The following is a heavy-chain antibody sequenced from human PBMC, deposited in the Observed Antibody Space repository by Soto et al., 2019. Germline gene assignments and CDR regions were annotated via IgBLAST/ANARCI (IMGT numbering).Heavy chain of an antibody. CDR3: ARDDLNGRDSPGDAFDI. CDR1: GGSISSYY. CDR2: IYTSGST. Sequence: SETLSLTCTVSGGSISSYYWSWIRQPAGKGLEWIGRIYTSGSTNYNPSLKSRVTMSVDTSKNQFSLKLSSVTAADTAVYYCARDDLNGRDSPGDAFDIWGQGPMVTVSS. V-gene: IGHV4-4*07. J-gene: IGHJ3*02. D-gene: IGHD3-22*01.